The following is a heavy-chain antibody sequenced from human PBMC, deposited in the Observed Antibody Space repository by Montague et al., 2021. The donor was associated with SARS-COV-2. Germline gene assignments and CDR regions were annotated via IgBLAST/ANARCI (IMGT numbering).Heavy chain of an antibody. J-gene: IGHJ4*02. Sequence: SETLSLTCSVSGGSISGYFWSWIRQPAGKGLEWIGRIYPSGGIFXSGLCNDHPSLKSRVTVSIDTSRDQFSLSLHSVTAADTAVYFCARDSDFSSWHEAEDYFDYWGQGILVAVSS. CDR1: GGSISGYF. D-gene: IGHD6-13*01. CDR2: IYPSGGI. CDR3: ARDSDFSSWHEAEDYFDY. V-gene: IGHV4-4*07.